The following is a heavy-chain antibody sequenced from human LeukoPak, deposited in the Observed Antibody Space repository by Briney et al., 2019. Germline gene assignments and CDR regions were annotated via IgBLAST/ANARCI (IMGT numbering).Heavy chain of an antibody. J-gene: IGHJ4*02. CDR3: ARDLSSGSYPYYFDS. CDR2: IWYDGSNK. V-gene: IGHV3-33*01. CDR1: GSTFRSYG. D-gene: IGHD6-19*01. Sequence: GGSLRLSCAASGSTFRSYGMHWVRQAPGKGLEWVAVIWYDGSNKYHADSVKGRFSIFRDNSKNTLYLQMNSLRAEDTAVYYCARDLSSGSYPYYFDSWGQGTLVTVSS.